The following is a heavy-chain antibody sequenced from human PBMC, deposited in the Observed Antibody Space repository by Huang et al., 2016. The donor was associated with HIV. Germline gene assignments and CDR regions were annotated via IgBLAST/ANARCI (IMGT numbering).Heavy chain of an antibody. J-gene: IGHJ1*01. CDR3: ARERYYYDRSGYYTPVEYFHH. Sequence: QVQLVQSGAEVKKPGASVKVSCKASGYTFTNYVINWVRQAPGQSLEWMGWISGYNGKTNYAQKVQGRVTMTKDKSTSTAYMELRSLISDDTAVYYCARERYYYDRSGYYTPVEYFHHWGQGTLVTVSS. D-gene: IGHD3-22*01. V-gene: IGHV1-18*01. CDR1: GYTFTNYV. CDR2: ISGYNGKT.